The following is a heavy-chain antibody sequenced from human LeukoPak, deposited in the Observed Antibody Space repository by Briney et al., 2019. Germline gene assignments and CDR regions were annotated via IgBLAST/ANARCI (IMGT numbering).Heavy chain of an antibody. CDR2: IYYSGST. J-gene: IGHJ6*02. CDR1: GGSVSSGSYY. V-gene: IGHV4-61*01. Sequence: ETLSLTCTVSGGSVSSGSYYWSWIRQPPGKGLEWIGYIYYSGSTNYNPSLKSRVPISVDTSKNQFSLKLSSVTAADTAVYYCARDPGYDYVWGSYRYKDYYYGMDVWGQGTTVTVSS. CDR3: ARDPGYDYVWGSYRYKDYYYGMDV. D-gene: IGHD3-16*02.